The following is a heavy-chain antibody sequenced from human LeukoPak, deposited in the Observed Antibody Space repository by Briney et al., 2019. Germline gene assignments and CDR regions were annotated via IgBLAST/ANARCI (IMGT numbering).Heavy chain of an antibody. CDR1: GFTFSSYW. D-gene: IGHD1-26*01. J-gene: IGHJ4*02. V-gene: IGHV3-7*01. CDR3: ARENSGSYYQFDY. Sequence: PGGSLRLSCAASGFTFSSYWMSWVRQAPGKGLEWVANIKQDGSEKYYVDSVKGRFTISRDNAKNSLYLQRNSLRAEDTAVYYCARENSGSYYQFDYWGQGTLVTVSS. CDR2: IKQDGSEK.